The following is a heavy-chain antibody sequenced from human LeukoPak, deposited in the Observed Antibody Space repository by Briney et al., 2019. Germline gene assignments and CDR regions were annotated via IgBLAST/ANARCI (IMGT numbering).Heavy chain of an antibody. CDR3: AREYGGVMFDS. CDR2: ISSSSSYL. CDR1: GFTFSSYS. J-gene: IGHJ4*02. D-gene: IGHD4-23*01. V-gene: IGHV3-21*01. Sequence: GGSLRLSCAASGFTFSSYSMNRVRQAPGNGLEWVSSISSSSSYLYYAYSVRGRFTSSRDNGKDYLYLQMKSLRAEDTAVYYCAREYGGVMFDSWGQGTLGTVSS.